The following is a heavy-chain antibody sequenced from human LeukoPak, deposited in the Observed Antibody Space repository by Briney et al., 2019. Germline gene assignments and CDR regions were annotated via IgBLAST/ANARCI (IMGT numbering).Heavy chain of an antibody. CDR3: ASSGSYSYYYYMDV. J-gene: IGHJ6*03. CDR2: IYTSGST. CDR1: GGSISSGSYY. D-gene: IGHD1-26*01. Sequence: SETLSLTCTVSGGSISSGSYYWSWIRQPAGKGLEWIGRIYTSGSTNYNPSLKSRVTISVDTSKNQFSLKLSSVTAADTAVYYCASSGSYSYYYYMDVWGKGTTVTVSS. V-gene: IGHV4-61*02.